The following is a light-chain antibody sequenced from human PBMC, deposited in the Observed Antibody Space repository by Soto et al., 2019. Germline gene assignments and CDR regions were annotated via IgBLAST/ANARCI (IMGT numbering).Light chain of an antibody. Sequence: ALTQPPSASGTPGQRVTISCSGSSSNIGSNAVNWYQQLPGTAPRLLIYSNNHRPSGVPDRFSGSKSGTSASLAISGLQSEDEADYYCSAWDGSLNGDVFGTGTKLTVL. CDR1: SSNIGSNA. V-gene: IGLV1-44*01. CDR3: SAWDGSLNGDV. CDR2: SNN. J-gene: IGLJ1*01.